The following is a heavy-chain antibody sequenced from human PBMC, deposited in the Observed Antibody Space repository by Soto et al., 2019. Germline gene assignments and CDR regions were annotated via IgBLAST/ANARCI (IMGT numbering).Heavy chain of an antibody. V-gene: IGHV4-31*03. Sequence: QVQLQESGPGLVKPSQTLSLTCTVSGGSISSGGYYWSWIRQHPGKGLEWIGYIYYSGSTYYNPSLKSRVTISVDTSKNQCSLKLSSVTAADTAVYYCAREYLSSGTTGIPIYYGMDVWGQGTTVTVSS. D-gene: IGHD1-7*01. J-gene: IGHJ6*02. CDR2: IYYSGST. CDR3: AREYLSSGTTGIPIYYGMDV. CDR1: GGSISSGGYY.